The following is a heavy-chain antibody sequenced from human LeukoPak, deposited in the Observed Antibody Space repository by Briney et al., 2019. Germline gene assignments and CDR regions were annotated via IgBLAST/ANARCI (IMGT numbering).Heavy chain of an antibody. Sequence: SGPTLVKPTQTLTLTCTFSGFSLSTSAVSVGWIRQPPGKALEWLAFIYWDDDKRYSPSLKSRLTITKDNSKNQVVLTMTNMDPVDTATYYCAHRLAARQDNGNPDYFDYWGQGTLVTVSS. CDR2: IYWDDDK. D-gene: IGHD6-13*01. V-gene: IGHV2-5*02. J-gene: IGHJ4*02. CDR3: AHRLAARQDNGNPDYFDY. CDR1: GFSLSTSAVS.